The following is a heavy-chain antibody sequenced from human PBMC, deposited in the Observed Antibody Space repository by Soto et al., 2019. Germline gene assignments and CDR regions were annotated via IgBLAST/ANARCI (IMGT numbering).Heavy chain of an antibody. CDR2: IYYSGST. CDR1: GGSISSGGYY. Sequence: SETLSLTCTVSGGSISSGGYYWSWIRQHPGKGLEWIGYIYYSGSTYYNPSLKSRVTISVDTSKNQFSLKLSSVTAADTAVYYCARGTDDSSGYYLLYYWGQGTLVTVSS. CDR3: ARGTDDSSGYYLLYY. D-gene: IGHD3-22*01. V-gene: IGHV4-31*03. J-gene: IGHJ4*02.